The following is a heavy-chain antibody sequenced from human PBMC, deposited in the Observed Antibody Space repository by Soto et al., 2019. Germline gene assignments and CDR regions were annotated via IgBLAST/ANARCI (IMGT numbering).Heavy chain of an antibody. Sequence: ASVKVSCKASGYTFTSYGISWVRQAPGQGLEWMGWISAYNGNTNYAQKLQGRVTMTTDTSTSTAYMELRSLRSDDTAVYYCARDDGPYYYYGMAVWGQGTTVTVSS. CDR2: ISAYNGNT. J-gene: IGHJ6*02. CDR3: ARDDGPYYYYGMAV. CDR1: GYTFTSYG. V-gene: IGHV1-18*01.